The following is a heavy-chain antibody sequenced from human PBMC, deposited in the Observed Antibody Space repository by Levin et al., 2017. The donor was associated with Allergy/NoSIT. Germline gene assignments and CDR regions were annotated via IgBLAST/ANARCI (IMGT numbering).Heavy chain of an antibody. CDR1: GFTFSNYA. V-gene: IGHV3-23*01. D-gene: IGHD3-10*01. CDR3: TKDGGGAWFGESDY. CDR2: ISGNGNSA. J-gene: IGHJ4*02. Sequence: GGSLRLSCVASGFTFSNYAMHWVRQAPGKGLEWVSGISGNGNSAFYVDPVKGRFTVSRDSSKNTLYLHMNSLRAEDTAVYYCTKDGGGAWFGESDYWGQGILVTVTS.